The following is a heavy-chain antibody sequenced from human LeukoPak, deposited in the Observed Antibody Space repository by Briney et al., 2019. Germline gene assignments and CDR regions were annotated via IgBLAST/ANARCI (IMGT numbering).Heavy chain of an antibody. J-gene: IGHJ6*03. CDR2: INHSGST. CDR3: ARGLRYYYGSGSYFMDV. CDR1: GGSFSGYY. D-gene: IGHD3-10*01. V-gene: IGHV4-34*01. Sequence: SETLSLTCAVYGGSFSGYYWSWIRQPPGKGLEWIGEINHSGSTNYNPSLKSRVTISVDTSKNQFSLKLSSVTAADTAVYYCARGLRYYYGSGSYFMDVWGKETTVTVSS.